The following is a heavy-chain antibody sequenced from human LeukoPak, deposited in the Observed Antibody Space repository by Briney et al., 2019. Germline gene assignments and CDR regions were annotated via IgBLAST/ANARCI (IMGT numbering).Heavy chain of an antibody. CDR1: GGTFSSYA. CDR2: IIPIFGTA. Sequence: SVKVSCKASGGTFSSYAISWVRQAPGQGLEWMGGIIPIFGTANYAQKFQGRVTITADESTSTAYMELSSLRSEDTAVYYCARDRDIVELSWFDPWGQGTLVTVSS. D-gene: IGHD2-15*01. V-gene: IGHV1-69*13. J-gene: IGHJ5*02. CDR3: ARDRDIVELSWFDP.